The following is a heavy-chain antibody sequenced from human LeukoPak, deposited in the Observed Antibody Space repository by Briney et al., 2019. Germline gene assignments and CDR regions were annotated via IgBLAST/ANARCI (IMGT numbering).Heavy chain of an antibody. CDR3: ARVYRGYNFDY. Sequence: SETLSLTCAVYGGTFSGYYWSWIRQPPGKGLEWIGEINHSGNTNYNPSLKSRLTISVDTSKNQFSLKLSSVTAADTAVYYCARVYRGYNFDYWGQGTLVTVSS. D-gene: IGHD5-18*01. CDR2: INHSGNT. J-gene: IGHJ4*02. CDR1: GGTFSGYY. V-gene: IGHV4-34*01.